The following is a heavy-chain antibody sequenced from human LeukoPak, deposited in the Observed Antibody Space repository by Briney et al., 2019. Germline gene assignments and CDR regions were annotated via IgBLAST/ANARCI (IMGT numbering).Heavy chain of an antibody. D-gene: IGHD6-19*01. Sequence: PSETLSLTCTVSGGSISSSSYYWGWVRQAPGKGLEWVSAISGSGGSTYYADSVKGRFTISRDNSKNTLYLQMNSLRAEDTAVYYCAKGSSGWSQDYFDYWGQGTLVTVSS. CDR2: ISGSGGST. V-gene: IGHV3-23*01. CDR1: GGSISSSSYY. J-gene: IGHJ4*02. CDR3: AKGSSGWSQDYFDY.